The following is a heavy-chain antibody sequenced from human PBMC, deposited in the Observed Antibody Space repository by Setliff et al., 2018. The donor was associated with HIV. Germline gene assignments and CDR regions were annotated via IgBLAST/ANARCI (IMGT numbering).Heavy chain of an antibody. CDR1: GFTFTGYT. Sequence: GGSLRLSCAASGFTFTGYTMNWVRQAPGKGLEWVSYISSSTTTIRYADSVKGRFTISRDNAKNSLYLRINSLRVEDTAVYYCARDGLEGDMAGRQRTYAFGYWGQGTLVTVSS. CDR2: ISSSTTTI. J-gene: IGHJ4*02. D-gene: IGHD2-15*01. V-gene: IGHV3-48*01. CDR3: ARDGLEGDMAGRQRTYAFGY.